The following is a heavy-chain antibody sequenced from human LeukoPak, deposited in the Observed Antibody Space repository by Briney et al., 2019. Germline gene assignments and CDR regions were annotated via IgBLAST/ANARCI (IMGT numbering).Heavy chain of an antibody. V-gene: IGHV3-30*03. CDR1: GFTFSSYG. J-gene: IGHJ4*02. CDR3: ARPSRWLTLDY. D-gene: IGHD6-19*01. CDR2: ISYDGRDK. Sequence: SGGSLRLSCAASGFTFSSYGMHWVRQAPGKGLEWVAGISYDGRDKYYADSVKGRFTISRDNSKNTLNLQMNSLRDEDTAVYYCARPSRWLTLDYWGQGTLVTVSS.